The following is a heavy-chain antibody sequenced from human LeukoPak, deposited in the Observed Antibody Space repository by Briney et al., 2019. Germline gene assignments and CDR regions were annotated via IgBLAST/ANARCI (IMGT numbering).Heavy chain of an antibody. Sequence: SETLSLTCTVSGYSISSGYYWGWIRQPPGKGLEWIGSIYHSGSTYYNPSLKSRVTISVDTSKNQFSLKLSSVTAADTAVYYCARADYSSTWSHDYYYMDVWGKGTTVTISS. D-gene: IGHD6-13*01. CDR3: ARADYSSTWSHDYYYMDV. CDR1: GYSISSGYY. CDR2: IYHSGST. V-gene: IGHV4-38-2*02. J-gene: IGHJ6*03.